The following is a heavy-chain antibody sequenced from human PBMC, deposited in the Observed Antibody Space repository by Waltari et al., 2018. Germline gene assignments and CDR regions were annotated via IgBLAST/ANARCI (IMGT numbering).Heavy chain of an antibody. D-gene: IGHD3-10*01. CDR1: GFTFSSYG. CDR3: AKSYGSGSYYNGDYMDV. Sequence: QVQLVESGGGVVQPGRSLRLSCAASGFTFSSYGMHWVRQAPGKGLEWVAVIWYDGSNKYYADSVKGRFTISRDNSKNTLYLQMNSLRAEDTAMYYCAKSYGSGSYYNGDYMDVWGKGTTVTVSS. CDR2: IWYDGSNK. V-gene: IGHV3-30*18. J-gene: IGHJ6*03.